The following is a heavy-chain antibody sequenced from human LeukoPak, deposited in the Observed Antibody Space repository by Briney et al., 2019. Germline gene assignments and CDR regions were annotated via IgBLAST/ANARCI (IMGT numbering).Heavy chain of an antibody. CDR3: ARAYRYFLDV. J-gene: IGHJ6*02. Sequence: GGSLRLSCAASGFTFSSYAMSWVRQAPGKGLEWVSVIYSGGSTYYADSVKGRFTISRDNSKNTLYLQMNSLRAEDTAVYYCARAYRYFLDVWGQGTTVTVSS. CDR2: IYSGGST. D-gene: IGHD3-9*01. CDR1: GFTFSSYA. V-gene: IGHV3-53*01.